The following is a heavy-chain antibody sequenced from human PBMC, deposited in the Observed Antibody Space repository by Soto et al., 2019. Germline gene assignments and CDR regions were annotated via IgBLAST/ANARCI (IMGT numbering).Heavy chain of an antibody. CDR3: ARRFFSRYFDWSLDY. CDR1: GYTFTSYY. D-gene: IGHD3-9*01. V-gene: IGHV1-8*01. J-gene: IGHJ4*02. Sequence: ASVKVSCKASGYTFTSYYINWVLQATGQGLEWMGWMNPNSGNTGYAQKFQGRVTMTRNTSISTAYMELSSLRSEDTAVYYCARRFFSRYFDWSLDYWGQGTLVTVSS. CDR2: MNPNSGNT.